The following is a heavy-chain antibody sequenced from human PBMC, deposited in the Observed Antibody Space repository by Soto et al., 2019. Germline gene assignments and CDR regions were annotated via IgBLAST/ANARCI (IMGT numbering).Heavy chain of an antibody. CDR3: ARESGDNWDYEAY. Sequence: QVQLQESGPGLVKPLETLSLTCTVPGGSISSYHWSWIRQSAGKGLEWIGRIYTSGNTHYNPSLKSRVTVSIDTSKNQFFLTVNSVTAADSAVYYCARESGDNWDYEAYWGQGTPVTVSS. D-gene: IGHD1-7*01. CDR2: IYTSGNT. V-gene: IGHV4-4*07. J-gene: IGHJ4*02. CDR1: GGSISSYH.